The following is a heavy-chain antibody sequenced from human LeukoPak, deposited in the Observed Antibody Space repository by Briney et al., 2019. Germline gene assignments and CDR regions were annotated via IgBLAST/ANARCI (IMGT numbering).Heavy chain of an antibody. D-gene: IGHD2-8*01. V-gene: IGHV3-23*01. CDR1: GFTFSSYA. CDR3: AKDTSIGKYCTNGVCSPFDY. J-gene: IGHJ4*02. CDR2: ISDSGDYT. Sequence: GGSLRLSCAGSGFTFSSYAMSWVRQAPGQGLEWVSAISDSGDYTSYADSVRGRFTISRDNSRNTPYLQMISLRPEDTAVYYCAKDTSIGKYCTNGVCSPFDYWGQGTLVTVSS.